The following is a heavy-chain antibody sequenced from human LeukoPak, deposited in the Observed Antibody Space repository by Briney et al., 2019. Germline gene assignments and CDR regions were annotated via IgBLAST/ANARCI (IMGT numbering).Heavy chain of an antibody. J-gene: IGHJ4*02. V-gene: IGHV3-7*03. CDR2: IKQDGSET. CDR3: ARDVAGRWPVYYFDY. Sequence: GGSLRLSCAASEFTFSYYWMSWVRQAPGKGLGWVANIKQDGSETFYVDSVKGRFTISRDNAKNSLYLQMNSLRPEDTAFYYCARDVAGRWPVYYFDYWGQGTLVTVSS. D-gene: IGHD6-19*01. CDR1: EFTFSYYW.